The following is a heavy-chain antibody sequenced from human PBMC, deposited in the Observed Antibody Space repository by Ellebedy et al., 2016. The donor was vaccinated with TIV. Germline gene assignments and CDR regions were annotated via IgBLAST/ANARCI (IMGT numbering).Heavy chain of an antibody. Sequence: PGGSLRLSCEASEFTFLDYGMPWVRQAPGKGLEWLAVIAHDGSREYYADSVKGLFTITRDNSKNTLFLQMDRLRAEDTAVYYCAKEATVRKSSYFDSWGQGTLVTVSS. J-gene: IGHJ4*02. CDR1: EFTFLDYG. CDR2: IAHDGSRE. V-gene: IGHV3-30*18. D-gene: IGHD4-17*01. CDR3: AKEATVRKSSYFDS.